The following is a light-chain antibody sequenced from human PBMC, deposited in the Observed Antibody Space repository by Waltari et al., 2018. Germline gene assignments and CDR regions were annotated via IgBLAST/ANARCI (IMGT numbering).Light chain of an antibody. J-gene: IGKJ1*01. Sequence: SCRASQSVSKYVAWYQQKPGQAPRLLIYDASIRATGIPDRFSGSGWGTDFSLTISSLEPEDFAVYYCQKYGTLPATFGQGTKVQ. CDR3: QKYGTLPAT. CDR1: QSVSKY. V-gene: IGKV3-20*01. CDR2: DAS.